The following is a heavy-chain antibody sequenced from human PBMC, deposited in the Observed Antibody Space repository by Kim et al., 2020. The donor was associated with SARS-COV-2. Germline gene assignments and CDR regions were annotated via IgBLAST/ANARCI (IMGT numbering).Heavy chain of an antibody. Sequence: GGSLRLSCVVSGFTFNTYTMTWVRQAPGKGLEWVSYISSSSSTIYYADSVKGRFTISRDNAKNSLYIHMHSLRPEDTDVYYYARDHEGGNAIDYWGQGT. J-gene: IGHJ4*02. CDR2: ISSSSSTI. D-gene: IGHD2-15*01. CDR1: GFTFNTYT. V-gene: IGHV3-48*04. CDR3: ARDHEGGNAIDY.